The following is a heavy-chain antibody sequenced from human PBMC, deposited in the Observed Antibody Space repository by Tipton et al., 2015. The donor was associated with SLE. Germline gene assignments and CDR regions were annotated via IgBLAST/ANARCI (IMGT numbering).Heavy chain of an antibody. CDR2: INHSGST. CDR1: GGSFSGYY. CDR3: ARGRALDAFDT. Sequence: TLSLTCAVYGGSFSGYYWSWIRQPPGKGLGWIGEINHSGSTNYNPSLKSRVTISVDTSTNQFSLKLSSVTAADTAVYYCARGRALDAFDTWGQGTMVTVSS. V-gene: IGHV4-34*01. J-gene: IGHJ3*02.